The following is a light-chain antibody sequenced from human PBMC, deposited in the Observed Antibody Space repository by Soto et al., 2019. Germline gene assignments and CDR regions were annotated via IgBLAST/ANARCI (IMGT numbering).Light chain of an antibody. CDR3: SSYTSSGTLV. V-gene: IGLV2-14*01. CDR2: EVS. CDR1: NSDLGGYNY. Sequence: QYVLTQPASVSGSPGQSITVSCTGANSDLGGYNYVSWYQHHPGKAPKLMIYEVSNRPSGVSNRFSGSKSGNTASLAISGLQAEDEADYYCSSYTSSGTLVFGTGTKVTVL. J-gene: IGLJ1*01.